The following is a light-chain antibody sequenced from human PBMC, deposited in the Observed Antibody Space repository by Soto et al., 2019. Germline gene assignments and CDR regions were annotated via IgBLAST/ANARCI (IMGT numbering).Light chain of an antibody. CDR1: QVINNW. V-gene: IGKV1D-12*01. Sequence: DIQMTQSPSSVSASVGDRVTITCRTSQVINNWLAWYQQEPGKATKLLIYAASSLQSVVPSRFDGSGSGTDFTLTISSLQPEDFATYYCQQANIFPLTFGGGTKVEIK. J-gene: IGKJ4*01. CDR2: AAS. CDR3: QQANIFPLT.